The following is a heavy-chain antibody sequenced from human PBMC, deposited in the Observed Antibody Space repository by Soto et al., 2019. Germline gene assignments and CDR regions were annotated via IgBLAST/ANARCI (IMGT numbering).Heavy chain of an antibody. CDR3: AREGGGSGSYHYYYDGMDV. Sequence: ASEVSCKASGYTFTSYDINWVRQATGQGLEWMGWMNPNSGNTGYAQKFQGRVTMTRNTSISTAYMELSSLRSEDTAVYYCAREGGGSGSYHYYYDGMDVWGQGTTVTVSS. J-gene: IGHJ6*02. CDR1: GYTFTSYD. D-gene: IGHD3-10*01. CDR2: MNPNSGNT. V-gene: IGHV1-8*01.